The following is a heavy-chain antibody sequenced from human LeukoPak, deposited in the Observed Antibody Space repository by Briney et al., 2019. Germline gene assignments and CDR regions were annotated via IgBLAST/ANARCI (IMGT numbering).Heavy chain of an antibody. J-gene: IGHJ4*02. CDR1: GLTFSDHA. V-gene: IGHV3-23*01. CDR3: ANWGAGTKGLY. D-gene: IGHD1-1*01. CDR2: ISGSSGNT. Sequence: GGSLRLSCAASGLTFSDHATGWVRQAPGKGLEWVSSISGSSGNTYYADSVKGRYSISRDNSKNTVFLQINRLRAEDTAIYYCANWGAGTKGLYWGQGTLVTVSS.